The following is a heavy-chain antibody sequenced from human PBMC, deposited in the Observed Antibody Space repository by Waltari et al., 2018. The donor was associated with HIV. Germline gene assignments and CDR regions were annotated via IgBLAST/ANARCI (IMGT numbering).Heavy chain of an antibody. CDR1: GGTFNSYT. Sequence: QVQLVQSGAEVKKPGSSVKVSCKASGGTFNSYTISWVRQAPGQGLEWMGRIIPILGIANYAQKFQGRVTITADKSTSTAYMELSSLRSEDTAVYYCARGDYYDSSGYYNPMDYWGQGTLVTVSS. J-gene: IGHJ4*02. CDR3: ARGDYYDSSGYYNPMDY. V-gene: IGHV1-69*02. D-gene: IGHD3-22*01. CDR2: IIPILGIA.